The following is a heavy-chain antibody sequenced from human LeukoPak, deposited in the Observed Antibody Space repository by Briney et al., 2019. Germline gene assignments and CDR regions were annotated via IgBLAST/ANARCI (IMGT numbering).Heavy chain of an antibody. CDR1: GGTFSSYA. J-gene: IGHJ5*02. CDR3: AREGFGASYGYLDWFDP. D-gene: IGHD5-18*01. Sequence: EASVKVSCKASGGTFSSYAISWVRQAPGQGLEWMGGIIPIFGTANYAQKFQGRVTITADESTSTAYMELSSLRSEDTAVYYCAREGFGASYGYLDWFDPWGQGTLVTVSS. CDR2: IIPIFGTA. V-gene: IGHV1-69*01.